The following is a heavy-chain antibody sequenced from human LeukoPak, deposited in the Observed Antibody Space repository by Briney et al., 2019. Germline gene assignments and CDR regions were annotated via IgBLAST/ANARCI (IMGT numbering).Heavy chain of an antibody. J-gene: IGHJ4*02. CDR2: IYYSGST. CDR3: ARGRVEQPGAFDY. Sequence: SQTLSLTCTVSGGSISSGGYYWSWIRQHPGKGLEWIGYIYYSGSTYYNPSLKSRVTISVDTSKNQFSLKLSSVTAADTAVYYCARGRVEQPGAFDYWGQGTLVTVSS. CDR1: GGSISSGGYY. D-gene: IGHD1-14*01. V-gene: IGHV4-31*03.